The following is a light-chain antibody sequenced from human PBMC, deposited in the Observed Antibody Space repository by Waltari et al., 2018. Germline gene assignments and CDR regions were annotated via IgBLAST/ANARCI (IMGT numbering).Light chain of an antibody. CDR3: SSYTSSSIV. CDR1: SSDVGSYNR. J-gene: IGLJ3*02. CDR2: EVS. Sequence: QSALTQPPSVSGSPGQSVTISCTGTSSDVGSYNRVSWYQQPPGTAPKLMIYEVSNRPSGVPDRFSGSKSGNTASLTISGLQAEDAADYYCSSYTSSSIVSGGGTKLTVL. V-gene: IGLV2-18*02.